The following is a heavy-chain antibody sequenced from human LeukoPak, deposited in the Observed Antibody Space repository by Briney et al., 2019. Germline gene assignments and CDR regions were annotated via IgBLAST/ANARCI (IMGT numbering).Heavy chain of an antibody. CDR2: IYPGDSET. CDR1: GYNFTSYW. CDR3: ARGVPPPYYYYGMDV. V-gene: IGHV5-51*01. Sequence: GESLKISCKGSGYNFTSYWIGWVRQMPGKGLEWMGIIYPGDSETRYSPSSQGQVTFSADKSISAAYLQWSSLKASDTAMYYCARGVPPPYYYYGMDVWGQGTTVTVSS. J-gene: IGHJ6*02.